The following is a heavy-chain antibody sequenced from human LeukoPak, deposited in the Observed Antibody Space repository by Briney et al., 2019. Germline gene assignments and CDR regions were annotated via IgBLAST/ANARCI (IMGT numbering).Heavy chain of an antibody. CDR3: AREYRDFWSGYYILFDY. CDR1: GFTFDDYG. CDR2: INWNGGST. V-gene: IGHV3-20*04. J-gene: IGHJ4*02. D-gene: IGHD3-3*01. Sequence: GGSLRLSCAASGFTFDDYGMSWVRQAPGKGLEWVSGINWNGGSTGYADSVKGRFTISRDNAKNSLYLQMNSLRAEDTAVYYCAREYRDFWSGYYILFDYWGQGTLVTVSS.